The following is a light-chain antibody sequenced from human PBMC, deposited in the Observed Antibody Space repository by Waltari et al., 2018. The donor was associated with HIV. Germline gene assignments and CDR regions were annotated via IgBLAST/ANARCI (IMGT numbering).Light chain of an antibody. CDR1: QSIGSS. CDR2: YAS. J-gene: IGKJ2*01. CDR3: HQSSSLPHT. V-gene: IGKV6-21*01. Sequence: EIVLTQSPDFQSVSPKEKVTITCRASQSIGSSLHWYQQKPDQSPKLLIKYASRSFSGVPARFSGSGSGTDFNLTINRLEGEDAATYYCHQSSSLPHTFGQGTKLEIK.